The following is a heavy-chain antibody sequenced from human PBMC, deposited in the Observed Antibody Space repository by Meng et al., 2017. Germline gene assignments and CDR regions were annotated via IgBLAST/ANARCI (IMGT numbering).Heavy chain of an antibody. CDR1: GGPSRSDA. CDR2: LIPMSGAP. V-gene: IGHV1-69*01. CDR3: ASHPAYSGSYDGGY. D-gene: IGHD1-26*01. Sequence: QVEWRQCGAEVKKPGSSGKVSCRNCGGPSRSDAVSWVRQAPGQGLEWMGGLIPMSGAPNYAQKFQDRVTIIADESTSTHSMELNNLRSEDTAMYYCASHPAYSGSYDGGYWGQGTLVTVSS. J-gene: IGHJ4*02.